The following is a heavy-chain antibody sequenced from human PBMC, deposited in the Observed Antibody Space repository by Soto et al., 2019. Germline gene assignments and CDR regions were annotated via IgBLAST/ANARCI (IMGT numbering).Heavy chain of an antibody. Sequence: QLQLVQSGAEVKKPGSSVKVSCKASGGTFSSYAVTWVRQAPGQGPEWMGDIIPIFGTPTYAQKFQGRVTISADESTSTAYMELMSLRLEDTAMYFCARERPQVRYFDLWGRGTLVTVSS. V-gene: IGHV1-69*19. J-gene: IGHJ2*01. CDR3: ARERPQVRYFDL. CDR2: IIPIFGTP. CDR1: GGTFSSYA.